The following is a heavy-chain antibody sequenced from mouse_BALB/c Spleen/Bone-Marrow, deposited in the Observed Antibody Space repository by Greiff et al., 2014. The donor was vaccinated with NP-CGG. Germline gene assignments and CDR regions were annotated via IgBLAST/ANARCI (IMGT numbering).Heavy chain of an antibody. V-gene: IGHV1-7*01. CDR2: INPSTGYT. Sequence: QVQLQQSGAELAKPGASVKMSCKASGYTFTTYWMHWVKQRPGQGLEWIGYINPSTGYTEYIQKFKDKATLTADKSSSTAYMQLNSLTSGDSSVYYCVLITPVVSDYWGQGTTLTVSS. CDR3: VLITPVVSDY. CDR1: GYTFTTYW. D-gene: IGHD1-1*01. J-gene: IGHJ2*01.